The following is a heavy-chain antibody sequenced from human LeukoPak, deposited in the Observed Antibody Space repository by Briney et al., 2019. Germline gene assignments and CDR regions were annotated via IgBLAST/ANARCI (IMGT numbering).Heavy chain of an antibody. CDR1: GYTFTSYG. CDR2: ISAYNGNT. Sequence: ASVKVSCKASGYTFTSYGISWVRQAPGQGLEWMGWISAYNGNTNYAQKLQGRVTMTTDTSTSTAYMELRSLRSDDTAVYYCARNIWFGESADAFDIWGQGTMVTVSS. J-gene: IGHJ3*02. V-gene: IGHV1-18*01. CDR3: ARNIWFGESADAFDI. D-gene: IGHD3-10*01.